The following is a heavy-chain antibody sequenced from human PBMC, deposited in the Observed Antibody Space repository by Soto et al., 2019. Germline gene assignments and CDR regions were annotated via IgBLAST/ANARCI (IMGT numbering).Heavy chain of an antibody. CDR2: ISGGGYST. V-gene: IGHV3-23*01. J-gene: IGHJ4*02. CDR3: AKSPTTTTVAY. Sequence: EVQLLESGGGLVQPGGSLRLSCLASGFTFSSYAMNWVRQAPGKGLEWVSGISGGGYSTNYADSVKGRFTISRDNSKNTRYLQMNSLRAEETAIYYCAKSPTTTTVAYWGQGTLVAVSA. CDR1: GFTFSSYA. D-gene: IGHD4-17*01.